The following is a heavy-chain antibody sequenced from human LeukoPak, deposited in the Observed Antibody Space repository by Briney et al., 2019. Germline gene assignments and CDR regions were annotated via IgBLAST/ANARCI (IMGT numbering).Heavy chain of an antibody. CDR1: GYIFTSYD. CDR2: INPNSGGT. D-gene: IGHD2-2*01. J-gene: IGHJ5*02. V-gene: IGHV1-2*02. CDR3: ARGIVVVPAAMRTNYNWFDP. Sequence: ASVKVSCKASGYIFTSYDINWVRQATGQGLEWMGWINPNSGGTNYAQKFQGRVTMTRDTSISTAYMELSRLRSDDTAVYYCARGIVVVPAAMRTNYNWFDPWGQGTLVTVSS.